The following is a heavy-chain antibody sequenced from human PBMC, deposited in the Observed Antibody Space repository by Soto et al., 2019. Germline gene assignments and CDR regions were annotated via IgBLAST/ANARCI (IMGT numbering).Heavy chain of an antibody. D-gene: IGHD2-21*02. J-gene: IGHJ2*01. CDR2: IVVGSGNT. V-gene: IGHV1-58*01. CDR1: GFTFTSSA. CDR3: AAPGERTASFFDL. Sequence: SVKVSCKASGFTFTSSAVQWVRQARGQRLEWIGWIVVGSGNTNYAQKFQERVTITRDMSTSTAYMELSSLRSEDTAVYYCAAPGERTASFFDLWGRGTLVTVSS.